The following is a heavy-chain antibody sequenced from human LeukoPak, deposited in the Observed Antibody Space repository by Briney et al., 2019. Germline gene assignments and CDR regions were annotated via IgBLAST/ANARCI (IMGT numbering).Heavy chain of an antibody. CDR1: GYTFTSYG. CDR3: ARLGYSSGSDY. CDR2: ISAYNGNT. Sequence: ASVKVSCKASGYTFTSYGISWVRQAPGQGLEWMGWISAYNGNTNYAQKFQGRVTMTRDTSISTAYMELSRLRSDDTAVYYCARLGYSSGSDYWGQGTLVTVSS. V-gene: IGHV1-18*01. D-gene: IGHD3-22*01. J-gene: IGHJ4*02.